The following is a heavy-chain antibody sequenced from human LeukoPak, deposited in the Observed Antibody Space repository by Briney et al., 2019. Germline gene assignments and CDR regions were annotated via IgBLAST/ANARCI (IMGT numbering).Heavy chain of an antibody. D-gene: IGHD3-10*01. Sequence: GGSLKLSCAAAGFTFSSYAMSWVRQAPGKGLEWVSAISGSGGSTYYADSVKGRFTISRDNSKNTLYLQMNSLRAEDTAVYYCAKAGSGSYSGYWGQGTLVTVSS. V-gene: IGHV3-23*01. J-gene: IGHJ4*02. CDR1: GFTFSSYA. CDR3: AKAGSGSYSGY. CDR2: ISGSGGST.